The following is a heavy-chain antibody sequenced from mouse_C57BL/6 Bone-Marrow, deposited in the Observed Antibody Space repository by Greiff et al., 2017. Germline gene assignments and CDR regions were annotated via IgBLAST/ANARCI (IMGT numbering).Heavy chain of an antibody. D-gene: IGHD1-1*01. Sequence: QVQLQQSGPELVKPGASVKLSCKASGYTFTSYDINWVKQRPGQGLEWIGWIYPRDGSTKYNEKFKGKATLTVDTSSSTAYMELHSLTSEDSAVYFCARLELDGSSGDWCFDVWGTGTTVTVSS. CDR3: ARLELDGSSGDWCFDV. CDR2: IYPRDGST. J-gene: IGHJ1*03. V-gene: IGHV1-85*01. CDR1: GYTFTSYD.